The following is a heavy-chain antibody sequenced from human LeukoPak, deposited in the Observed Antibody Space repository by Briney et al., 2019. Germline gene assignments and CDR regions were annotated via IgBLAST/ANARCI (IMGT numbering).Heavy chain of an antibody. D-gene: IGHD5-18*01. J-gene: IGHJ2*01. V-gene: IGHV3-48*03. CDR3: AKGGLQTRNWYFAL. CDR2: ISSSGSTI. CDR1: GFTFSSYE. Sequence: GGSLRLSCAASGFTFSSYEMNWVRQAPGKRLEWVSYISSSGSTIYYADSVKGRFTISRDNAKNSLYLQMNSLRAEDTAVYYCAKGGLQTRNWYFALWGRGTLVTVSS.